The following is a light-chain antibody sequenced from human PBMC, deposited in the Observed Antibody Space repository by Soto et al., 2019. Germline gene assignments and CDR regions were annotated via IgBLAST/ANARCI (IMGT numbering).Light chain of an antibody. CDR2: AAS. V-gene: IGKV1-39*01. CDR3: QQSYSTPLT. Sequence: SHMSHSPSSLSSSVGDRVSITCQASQSISLYLNWYQQKPGKAPNLLIYAASNLQSGVSSRFSGSGSGTDFTLIISSLQPEDFAIYYCQQSYSTPLTFGGGTKVDI. J-gene: IGKJ4*01. CDR1: QSISLY.